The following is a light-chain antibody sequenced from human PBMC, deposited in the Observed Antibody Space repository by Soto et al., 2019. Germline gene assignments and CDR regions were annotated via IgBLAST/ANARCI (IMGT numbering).Light chain of an antibody. V-gene: IGKV3-15*01. J-gene: IGKJ1*01. CDR2: DAS. CDR1: QSISDT. Sequence: TQSPATLSVSPGDRAPLSCRASQSISDTLAWYQQKPGQAPRLLIYDASTRATSIPARFSGSGSGTDFTLTISILQAEDFAVYCCQQYNIWPWTFGQGTKVAIK. CDR3: QQYNIWPWT.